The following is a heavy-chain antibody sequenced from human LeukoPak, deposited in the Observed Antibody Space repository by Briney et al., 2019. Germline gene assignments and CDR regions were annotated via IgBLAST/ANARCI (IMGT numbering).Heavy chain of an antibody. Sequence: ASVKVSCKASGYTFTGYYMHWVRQAPGQGLEWMGWINPNSGDTNFAQNFQGRVTMARDTSISTAYMELSSLRSDDTAVYYCARVGLVTWGYFDYWGQGTLVTVSS. CDR3: ARVGLVTWGYFDY. CDR1: GYTFTGYY. J-gene: IGHJ4*02. D-gene: IGHD4-11*01. V-gene: IGHV1-2*02. CDR2: INPNSGDT.